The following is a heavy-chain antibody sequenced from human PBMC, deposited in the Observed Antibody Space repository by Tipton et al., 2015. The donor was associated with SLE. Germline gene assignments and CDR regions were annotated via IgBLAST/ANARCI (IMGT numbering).Heavy chain of an antibody. Sequence: LRLSCTVSGGSISSYYWSWIRQPAGKGLEWIGRIYTSGSTNYNPSLKSRVTMSVDTSKNQFSLKLSSVTAADTAVYYCASGWAGGFDIWGQGTMVTVSS. CDR1: GGSISSYY. V-gene: IGHV4-4*07. CDR3: ASGWAGGFDI. CDR2: IYTSGST. D-gene: IGHD1-26*01. J-gene: IGHJ3*02.